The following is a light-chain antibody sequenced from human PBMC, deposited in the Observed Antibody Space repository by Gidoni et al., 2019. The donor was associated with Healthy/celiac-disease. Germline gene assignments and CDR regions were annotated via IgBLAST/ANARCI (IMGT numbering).Light chain of an antibody. CDR3: LLFGSSPLFT. J-gene: IGKJ3*01. CDR1: QSVSSSY. V-gene: IGKV3-20*01. CDR2: GAS. Sequence: EMVWTQSPGTLSLSPGERATLSCRASQSVSSSYLAWYPQKPGQAPRLLLSGASSRATGIPDRFSGSGSGTDFTLPIRRLEPEAFAVYSCLLFGSSPLFTFGPGTKVDIK.